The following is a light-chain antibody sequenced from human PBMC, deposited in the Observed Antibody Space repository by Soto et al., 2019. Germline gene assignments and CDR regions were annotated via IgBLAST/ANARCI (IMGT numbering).Light chain of an antibody. Sequence: DIQMTQYPSSLSASVRDRVTITCLASQSISISLNWYQLKPGKAPNLLMYGASYLKSGVPTRFSGSGSGTDFTLTISSLRPEDFATYYCQQTYTTPEITFGQGTRLEIK. CDR3: QQTYTTPEIT. V-gene: IGKV1-39*01. CDR2: GAS. J-gene: IGKJ5*01. CDR1: QSISIS.